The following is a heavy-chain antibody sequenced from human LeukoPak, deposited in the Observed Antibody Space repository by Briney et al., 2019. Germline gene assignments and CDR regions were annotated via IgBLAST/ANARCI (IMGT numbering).Heavy chain of an antibody. CDR1: GFTFSNHG. CDR2: ISGSGGST. Sequence: GGSLRLSCAASGFTFSNHGMNWVRQAPGKGLEWVSGISGSGGSTYYADSVKGRFTISRDNSKNTLYLQMNSLRAEDTAVYYCAKDHYFDSSGEDAFDIWGQGTMVTVSS. D-gene: IGHD3-22*01. CDR3: AKDHYFDSSGEDAFDI. J-gene: IGHJ3*02. V-gene: IGHV3-23*01.